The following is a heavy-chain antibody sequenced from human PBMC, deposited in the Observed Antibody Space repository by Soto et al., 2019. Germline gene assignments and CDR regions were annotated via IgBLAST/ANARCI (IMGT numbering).Heavy chain of an antibody. CDR2: IDANNGKT. V-gene: IGHV1-3*01. J-gene: IGHJ4*02. CDR1: GYTFTAYA. Sequence: QVPLVQSGAEVTKPGASVRMSCKASGYTFTAYAIHWVRQVPGQRLEWMGWIDANNGKTKYSQKFQGRVSITRDTSATTAYMELRSLRSEDTAVYYRARGRWTQTTADYYLDYWGQGTLVAVSS. CDR3: ARGRWTQTTADYYLDY. D-gene: IGHD1-1*01.